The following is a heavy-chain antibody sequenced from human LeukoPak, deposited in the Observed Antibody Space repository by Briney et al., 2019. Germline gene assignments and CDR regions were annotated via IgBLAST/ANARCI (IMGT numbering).Heavy chain of an antibody. CDR2: FDPEDGET. CDR1: GYTLTELS. Sequence: GASVKVSCKVSGYTLTELSMHWVRQAPGEGLEWMGGFDPEDGETIYAQKFQGRVTMTEDTSTDTAYMELSSLRSEDTAVYYCAALGMVRGVIKNWFDPWGQGTLVTVSS. J-gene: IGHJ5*02. D-gene: IGHD3-10*01. CDR3: AALGMVRGVIKNWFDP. V-gene: IGHV1-24*01.